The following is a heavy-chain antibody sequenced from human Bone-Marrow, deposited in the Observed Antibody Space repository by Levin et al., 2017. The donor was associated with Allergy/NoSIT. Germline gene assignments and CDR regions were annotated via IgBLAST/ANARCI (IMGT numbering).Heavy chain of an antibody. CDR3: AKPGYTLFDY. Sequence: GESLKISCTASGYTFAAYDINWVRQASGQGLEWMGWINPDTGGTGYAQKFQGRVTLTRDTSTNTAYMELRNLRSEDTAVYYCAKPGYTLFDYWGQGTLITVSS. CDR2: INPDTGGT. J-gene: IGHJ4*02. D-gene: IGHD5-24*01. V-gene: IGHV1-8*01. CDR1: GYTFAAYD.